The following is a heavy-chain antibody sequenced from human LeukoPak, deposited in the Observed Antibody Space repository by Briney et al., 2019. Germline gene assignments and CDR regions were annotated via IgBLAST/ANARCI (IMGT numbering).Heavy chain of an antibody. CDR3: AKTRGYSYGYVGDFDY. CDR2: ISSSSSTI. J-gene: IGHJ4*02. CDR1: GFTFSSYS. D-gene: IGHD5-18*01. V-gene: IGHV3-48*04. Sequence: PGGSLRLSCAASGFTFSSYSMNWVRQAPGKGLEWVSYISSSSSTIYYADSVKGRFTISRDNAKNSLYLQMNSLRAEDTAVYYCAKTRGYSYGYVGDFDYWGRGTLVTISS.